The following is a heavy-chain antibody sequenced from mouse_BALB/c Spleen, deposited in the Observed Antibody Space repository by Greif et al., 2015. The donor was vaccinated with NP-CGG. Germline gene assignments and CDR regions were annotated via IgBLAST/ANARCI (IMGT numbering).Heavy chain of an antibody. J-gene: IGHJ3*01. CDR3: ARGDDYGAWFAY. D-gene: IGHD2-4*01. CDR1: GYTFTSYW. V-gene: IGHV1-69*02. Sequence: GAELVKPGAPVKLSCKASGYTFTSYWMNWVKQRPGRGLEWIGRIDPSDSETHYNQKFKDKATLTVDKSSSTAYIQLSSLTSEDSAVYYCARGDDYGAWFAYWGQGTLVTVSA. CDR2: IDPSDSET.